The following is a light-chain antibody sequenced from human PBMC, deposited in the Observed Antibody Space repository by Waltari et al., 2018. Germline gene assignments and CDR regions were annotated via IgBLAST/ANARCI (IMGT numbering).Light chain of an antibody. J-gene: IGLJ2*01. CDR3: SSYAGSNNWV. V-gene: IGLV2-8*01. Sequence: QSALTQPPSASGSPGQSVTISCTGTSSDVGVYNYVSWYPQHPRQAPKLMIYEVSKRPSGLRGRFSVSTSGNTASLTVSGLQAEDEADYYCSSYAGSNNWVFGGGTKLTVL. CDR1: SSDVGVYNY. CDR2: EVS.